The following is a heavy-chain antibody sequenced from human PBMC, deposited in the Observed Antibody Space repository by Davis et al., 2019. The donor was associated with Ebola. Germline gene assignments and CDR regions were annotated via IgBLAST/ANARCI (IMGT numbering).Heavy chain of an antibody. V-gene: IGHV3-21*01. D-gene: IGHD6-13*01. Sequence: GESLKISCAASGFTFSSYSMNWVRQAPGKGLEWVSSISSSSSYIYYADSVKGRFTISRDNSKNTLYLQMNSLRAEDTAVYYCVRDRDSSSWYIDYWGQGTLVTVSS. J-gene: IGHJ4*02. CDR3: VRDRDSSSWYIDY. CDR2: ISSSSSYI. CDR1: GFTFSSYS.